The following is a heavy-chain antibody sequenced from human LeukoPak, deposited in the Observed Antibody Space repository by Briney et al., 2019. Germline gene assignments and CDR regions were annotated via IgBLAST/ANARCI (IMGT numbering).Heavy chain of an antibody. Sequence: ASVKVSCKASGYTFTTYGINWVRQAPGQGLEWMGWISENKGNTNHAQRFQGRVTMTTDTSTNTAYMELRSLRSDDTAVYYCVRGIAVTREFDQWGQGTLVIVSS. D-gene: IGHD6-19*01. V-gene: IGHV1-18*04. CDR2: ISENKGNT. CDR1: GYTFTTYG. CDR3: VRGIAVTREFDQ. J-gene: IGHJ4*02.